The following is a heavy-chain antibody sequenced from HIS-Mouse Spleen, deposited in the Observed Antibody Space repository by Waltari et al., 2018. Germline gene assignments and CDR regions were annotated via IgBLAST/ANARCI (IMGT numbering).Heavy chain of an antibody. J-gene: IGHJ4*02. CDR2: INHSGST. CDR3: ARGGQVGATTFDY. CDR1: GGSFSGYY. D-gene: IGHD1-26*01. Sequence: QVQLQQWGAGLLKPSETLSLTCAVYGGSFSGYYWSWIRQPPGKGLEWIGEINHSGSTNHNPALKSRVTISVDTSKNQFSLKLSSVTAADTAVYYCARGGQVGATTFDYWGQGTLVTVSS. V-gene: IGHV4-34*01.